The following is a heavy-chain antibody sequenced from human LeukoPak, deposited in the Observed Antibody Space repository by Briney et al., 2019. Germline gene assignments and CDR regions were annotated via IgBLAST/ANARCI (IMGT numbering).Heavy chain of an antibody. CDR1: GGSISSYY. J-gene: IGHJ4*02. CDR2: IYYSGST. Sequence: PSETLSLTCTVSGGSISSYYWSWIRQPPGKGLEWSGYIYYSGSTNYNPSLKSRVTISVDTSKNQFSLKLSSVTAADTAVYYCARHGTAAAGPNDYWGQGTLVTVSS. CDR3: ARHGTAAAGPNDY. V-gene: IGHV4-59*08. D-gene: IGHD6-13*01.